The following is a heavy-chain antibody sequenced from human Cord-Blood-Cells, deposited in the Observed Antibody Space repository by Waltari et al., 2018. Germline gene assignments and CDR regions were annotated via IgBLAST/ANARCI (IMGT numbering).Heavy chain of an antibody. V-gene: IGHV4-38-2*02. CDR2: IYHSGST. CDR1: GYSISSGYS. J-gene: IGHJ4*02. CDR3: ARDFRPGPFDY. Sequence: QVQLQESGPGLVKPSETLSLTCAVSGYSISSGYSWGWTRQPPGKGLEWIGSIYHSGSTYYNPSLKSRVTISVDTSKNQFSLKLSSVTAADTAVYYCARDFRPGPFDYWGQGTLVTVSS.